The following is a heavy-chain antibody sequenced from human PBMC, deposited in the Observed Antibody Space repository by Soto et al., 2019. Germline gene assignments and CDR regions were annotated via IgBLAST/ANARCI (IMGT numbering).Heavy chain of an antibody. J-gene: IGHJ4*02. CDR3: AKVSDVDWLFW. Sequence: EVQLLESGGGLVQPGGSLRLSCAASGLMFTDDAMSWVRQAPGKGLEWVASISSSGSSIYYADSVKGRFTISRDNSKNTLYLQMNSLRPEDTAIYYCAKVSDVDWLFWWGQGTLVTVSS. CDR1: GLMFTDDA. D-gene: IGHD3-9*01. CDR2: ISSSGSSI. V-gene: IGHV3-23*01.